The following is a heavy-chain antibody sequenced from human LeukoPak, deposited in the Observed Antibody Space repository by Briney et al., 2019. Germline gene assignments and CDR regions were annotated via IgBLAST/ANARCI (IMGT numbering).Heavy chain of an antibody. J-gene: IGHJ3*02. V-gene: IGHV3-11*01. CDR1: GFTFSNYY. CDR2: ISSSGSYT. Sequence: GRSLRLSCAASGFTFSNYYMSWIRQAPGKGLEWLLYISSSGSYTYYADSVKGRFTISRDNAKNSLYLQMNSLTVEDTAVYYCARGGGPLYSSGWSEGFDIWGQGTMVIVSS. D-gene: IGHD6-19*01. CDR3: ARGGGPLYSSGWSEGFDI.